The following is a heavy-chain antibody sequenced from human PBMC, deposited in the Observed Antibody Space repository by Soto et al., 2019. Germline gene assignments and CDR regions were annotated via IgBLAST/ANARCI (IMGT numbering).Heavy chain of an antibody. CDR2: IYPSDSDT. CDR1: GYNFHSHW. J-gene: IGHJ5*02. Sequence: GESLKISCKGSGYNFHSHWIAWVRQMPGQRLEWMGTIYPSDSDTTYRPSFHGLITISAAKSISTACLQWRSLKASDSFIYSCARRSRSGYDCLAYHWYDPWGQGSLVTTPQ. V-gene: IGHV5-51*01. D-gene: IGHD5-12*01. CDR3: ARRSRSGYDCLAYHWYDP.